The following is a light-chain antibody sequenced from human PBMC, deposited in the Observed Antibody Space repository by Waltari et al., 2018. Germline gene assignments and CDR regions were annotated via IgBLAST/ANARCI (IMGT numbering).Light chain of an antibody. CDR3: QQGYKRRT. V-gene: IGKV3-11*01. Sequence: IVLTHSPVTLSLSPGDRATLSCKASESVSNYLAWYQQKPGQAPRPLIYDALKRATGIPVRFSGSGSGTDFTLTISSLEPEDFAVYYCQQGYKRRTFGGGTNVEIK. CDR1: ESVSNY. CDR2: DAL. J-gene: IGKJ4*01.